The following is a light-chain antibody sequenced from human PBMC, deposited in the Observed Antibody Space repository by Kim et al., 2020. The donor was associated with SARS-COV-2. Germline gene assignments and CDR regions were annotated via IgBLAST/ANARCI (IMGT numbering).Light chain of an antibody. V-gene: IGLV2-14*04. CDR2: AAT. CDR1: SGDIGAFNY. Sequence: GQSSIISCTGTSGDIGAFNYVSWYQQYPGNAPKLIIYAATERPSGVSNRFSGSKSGNTASLTISGLQADDEADYYCTAYRGTVTWVFGGGTRLTVL. CDR3: TAYRGTVTWV. J-gene: IGLJ3*02.